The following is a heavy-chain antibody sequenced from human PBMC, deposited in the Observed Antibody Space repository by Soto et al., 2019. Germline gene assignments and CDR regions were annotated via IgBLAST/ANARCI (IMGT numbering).Heavy chain of an antibody. CDR3: ARRYRSAFAF. Sequence: SETLSLTCTVSGGSISSYYWSWIRQPPGKGLEWIGYIYYSGSTNYNPSLKSRVTISVDTSKNQFSLKLTSVTAADTAVYYCARRYRSAFAFWGQGTMVTVSS. CDR2: IYYSGST. V-gene: IGHV4-59*01. J-gene: IGHJ3*01. CDR1: GGSISSYY. D-gene: IGHD3-16*02.